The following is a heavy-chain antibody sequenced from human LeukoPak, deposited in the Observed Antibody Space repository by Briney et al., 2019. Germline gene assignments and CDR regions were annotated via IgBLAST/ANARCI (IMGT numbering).Heavy chain of an antibody. Sequence: SETLSLTCTVSGGSISPYYWSWVRQPPGGGLEWIGEVSLAGRTRYNPSLKNRVNISIDESKNHLYLNLASVTAADTAVYYCSRESGPFCPFGHWGQGTLVAVTS. CDR1: GGSISPYY. CDR2: VSLAGRT. CDR3: SRESGPFCPFGH. V-gene: IGHV4-59*12. D-gene: IGHD1-26*01. J-gene: IGHJ4*02.